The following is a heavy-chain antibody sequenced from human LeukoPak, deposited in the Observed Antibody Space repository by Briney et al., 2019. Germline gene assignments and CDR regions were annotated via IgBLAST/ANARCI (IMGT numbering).Heavy chain of an antibody. CDR1: GFTFSSYW. D-gene: IGHD6-19*01. CDR2: INSDGSST. CDR3: AKFQGAYSSGWYDY. Sequence: GSLRLSCAASGFTFSSYWMHWVRQAPGKGLVWVSRINSDGSSTSYADSVKGRFTISRDNAKNTLYLQMNSLRAEDTAVYYCAKFQGAYSSGWYDYWGQGTLVTVSS. J-gene: IGHJ4*02. V-gene: IGHV3-74*01.